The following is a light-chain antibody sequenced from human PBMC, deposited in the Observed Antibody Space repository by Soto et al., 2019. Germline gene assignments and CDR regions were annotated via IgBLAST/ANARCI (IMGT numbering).Light chain of an antibody. CDR3: SSYAGSNNFPYV. CDR2: EVS. J-gene: IGLJ1*01. Sequence: QSALTQPPSASGSPGQSVTISCTGTSSDVGGYNYVSWYQQHPGKAPKLMIYEVSKRPSGVPDRFSGSKSGNTASLTVSGLQAEDEADYYCSSYAGSNNFPYVFGTGTKLPVL. CDR1: SSDVGGYNY. V-gene: IGLV2-8*01.